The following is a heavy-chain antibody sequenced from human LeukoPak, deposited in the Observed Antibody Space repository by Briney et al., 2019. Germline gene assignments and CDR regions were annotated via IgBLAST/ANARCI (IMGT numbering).Heavy chain of an antibody. Sequence: GGSLRLSCAASGFTFSSYAMTWVRQAPGKELEWVSAISGSGGGTYYADSVKGRFTISRDNSKNTLYLQTNSLRAEDTAVYYCAKYCSGGTCYRGFDPWGQGTLVTVSS. CDR1: GFTFSSYA. CDR3: AKYCSGGTCYRGFDP. J-gene: IGHJ5*02. V-gene: IGHV3-23*01. D-gene: IGHD2-15*01. CDR2: ISGSGGGT.